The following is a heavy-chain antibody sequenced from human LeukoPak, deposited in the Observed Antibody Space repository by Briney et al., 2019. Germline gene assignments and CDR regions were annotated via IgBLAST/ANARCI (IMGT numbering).Heavy chain of an antibody. CDR1: GFTVSSNY. CDR3: AKPRYYDFWSGFDY. J-gene: IGHJ4*02. D-gene: IGHD3-3*01. V-gene: IGHV3-66*04. CDR2: IYSGGST. Sequence: PGGSLRLSCAASGFTVSSNYMSWVRQAPGKGLEWVSVIYSGGSTYYADSVKGRFTISRDNSKNTLYLQMNSLRAEDTAVYYCAKPRYYDFWSGFDYWGQGTLVTVSS.